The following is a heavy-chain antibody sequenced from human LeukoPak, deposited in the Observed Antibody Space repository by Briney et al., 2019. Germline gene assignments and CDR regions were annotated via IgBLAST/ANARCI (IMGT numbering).Heavy chain of an antibody. Sequence: PGGSLRLSCAASGFTFSSYGMHWVRQAPGKGLEWVSIISFDGSNTYYGDSVRGRFTISRGNSKNTVDLQMDSLRVEDTAVYYCARDLNARKDGLHFGADCWGQGSLVTVSS. CDR3: ARDLNARKDGLHFGADC. CDR1: GFTFSSYG. CDR2: ISFDGSNT. J-gene: IGHJ4*02. D-gene: IGHD3-10*01. V-gene: IGHV3-33*01.